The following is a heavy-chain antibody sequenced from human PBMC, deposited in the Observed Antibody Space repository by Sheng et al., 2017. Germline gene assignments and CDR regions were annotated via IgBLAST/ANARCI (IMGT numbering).Heavy chain of an antibody. CDR3: ANLHCSTTTCSNY. D-gene: IGHD2-2*01. CDR2: ISSGGGST. Sequence: QVQLVESGGGVVQPGRSLRLSCAASAFTFSNYAMHWVRQAPGKGLEWVSAISSGGGSTYYADSVKGRFTISRDNSKTTLYLQMDSLRADDTAVYYCANLHCSTTTCSNYWGQGTLVTVSS. V-gene: IGHV3-NL1*01. CDR1: AFTFSNYA. J-gene: IGHJ4*02.